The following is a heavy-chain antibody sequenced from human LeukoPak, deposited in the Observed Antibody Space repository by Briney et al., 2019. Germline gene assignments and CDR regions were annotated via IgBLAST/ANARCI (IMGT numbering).Heavy chain of an antibody. J-gene: IGHJ3*01. CDR2: IYTSGSTNYT. Sequence: PSETLSLTCTVSGGSISSHYWSWIRQPAGKGLEWIGRIYTSGSTNYTNYNPSLKSRVTMSVDTSKNQFSLQLGSVTAADTAVYYCASFDVWGQGIMVTVSS. V-gene: IGHV4-4*07. CDR3: ASFDV. CDR1: GGSISSHY.